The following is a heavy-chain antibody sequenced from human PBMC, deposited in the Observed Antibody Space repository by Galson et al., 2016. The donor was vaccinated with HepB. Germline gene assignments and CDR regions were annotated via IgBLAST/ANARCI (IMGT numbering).Heavy chain of an antibody. V-gene: IGHV4-34*01. CDR3: TRGTLGTAATMAFDY. Sequence: SETLSLTCTVNGGSLSAYYWNWIRQSPGKGLEWIGEVNHSGATDYNPSLKSRVTISVDTSKKQFSLNLNSVTAADTAVYYCTRGTLGTAATMAFDYWGQGTLVSVSS. D-gene: IGHD4/OR15-4a*01. CDR1: GGSLSAYY. J-gene: IGHJ4*02. CDR2: VNHSGAT.